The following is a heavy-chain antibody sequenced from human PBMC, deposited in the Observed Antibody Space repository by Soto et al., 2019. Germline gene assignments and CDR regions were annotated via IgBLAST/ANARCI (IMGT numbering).Heavy chain of an antibody. CDR1: GYTFTSYA. CDR2: INAGNGNT. Sequence: ASVKVSCKASGYTFTSYAMHWVRQAPGQRLEWMGWINAGNGNTKYSQKFQGRVTITRDTSASTAYMELSSLRSEDTAVYYCARDDEYSSSWYGNWFDPWGQGTLVTVSS. J-gene: IGHJ5*02. V-gene: IGHV1-3*01. D-gene: IGHD6-13*01. CDR3: ARDDEYSSSWYGNWFDP.